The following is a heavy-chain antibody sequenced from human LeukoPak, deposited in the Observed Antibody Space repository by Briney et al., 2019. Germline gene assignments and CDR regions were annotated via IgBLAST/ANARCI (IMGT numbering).Heavy chain of an antibody. V-gene: IGHV3-66*01. D-gene: IGHD3-16*01. CDR1: GFTVSNNY. CDR2: IYTGGTT. J-gene: IGHJ6*02. Sequence: SGVSLRLSCAASGFTVSNNYMIWLRQAPGKGREGFSVIYTGGTTYYADSVKGRFTIARDSSTNTLYLQMNSLRAEDTAVYYCAREGYAWGTRYGMDVWGQGTTVTVSS. CDR3: AREGYAWGTRYGMDV.